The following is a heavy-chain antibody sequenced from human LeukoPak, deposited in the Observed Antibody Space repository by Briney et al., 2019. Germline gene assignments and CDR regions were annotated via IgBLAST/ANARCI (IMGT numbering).Heavy chain of an antibody. D-gene: IGHD3-10*01. CDR3: AKDFGPGIDY. V-gene: IGHV3-30*18. CDR2: ISYDGSNK. Sequence: PGRSLRLSCAASGFTFSSYGMHWVRQAPGKGLEWVAVISYDGSNKYYADSVKGRFTISRDNSKNTLYLQMNSLRAEDTAVYYCAKDFGPGIDYWGQGTLVTVSS. CDR1: GFTFSSYG. J-gene: IGHJ4*02.